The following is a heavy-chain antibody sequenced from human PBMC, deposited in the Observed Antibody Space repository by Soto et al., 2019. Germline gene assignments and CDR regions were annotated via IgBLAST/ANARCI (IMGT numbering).Heavy chain of an antibody. CDR1: DGPISRCDYY. CDR3: ARDHPDGMDV. V-gene: IGHV4-30-4*01. CDR2: IYYSGST. J-gene: IGHJ6*02. Sequence: SETLSLTFTVSDGPISRCDYYWSWIRQPPGKGLEWIGYIYYSGSTYYNPSLKSRVTISVDTSKNQFSLKLSSVTAADTAVYYCARDHPDGMDVWGQGTTVTVSS.